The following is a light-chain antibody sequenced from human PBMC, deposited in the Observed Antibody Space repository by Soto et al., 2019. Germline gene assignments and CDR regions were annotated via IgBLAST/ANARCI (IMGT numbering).Light chain of an antibody. J-gene: IGKJ4*01. CDR1: QSVSSY. CDR2: DAS. Sequence: EIVLTQSPATLSLSPGERATLSCRASQSVSSYLAWYQQKPGQAPRLLIYDASNRATGIPARFSGSGSGTDFTLTISSLAPEDFAFYYCQQRSNWLTFGGGTKVKIK. V-gene: IGKV3-11*01. CDR3: QQRSNWLT.